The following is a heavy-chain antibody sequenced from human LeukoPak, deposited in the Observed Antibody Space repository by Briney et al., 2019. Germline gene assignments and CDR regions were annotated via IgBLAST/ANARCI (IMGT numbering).Heavy chain of an antibody. CDR1: GFTFSSYA. CDR3: AKRPGYDFWSGYYFDY. V-gene: IGHV3-23*01. Sequence: GGSLRLSCAASGFTFSSYAMSWVRQAPGKGLEWVSAISGSGGSTYYADSVKGRFTISRDNSKNTLYLQMSSLRAEDTAVYYCAKRPGYDFWSGYYFDYWGQGTLVTVSS. CDR2: ISGSGGST. J-gene: IGHJ4*02. D-gene: IGHD3-3*01.